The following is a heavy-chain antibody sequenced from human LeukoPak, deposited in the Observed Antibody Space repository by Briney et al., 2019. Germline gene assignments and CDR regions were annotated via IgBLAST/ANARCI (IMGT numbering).Heavy chain of an antibody. CDR3: ARGSGYRPYYYMDV. CDR1: GYTFTSYD. V-gene: IGHV1-8*01. J-gene: IGHJ6*03. Sequence: GATVKVSCKSSGYTFTSYDINWVRQATGQGLEWMGWMNPNSGNTGYAQKFQGRVTMTRNTSISTAYMELSSLRSEDTAVYYCARGSGYRPYYYMDVWGKGTTVTVSS. CDR2: MNPNSGNT. D-gene: IGHD3-22*01.